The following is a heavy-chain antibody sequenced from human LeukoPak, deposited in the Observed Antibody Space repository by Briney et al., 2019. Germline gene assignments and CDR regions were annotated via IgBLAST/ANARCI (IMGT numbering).Heavy chain of an antibody. CDR1: GYTFTSYD. D-gene: IGHD1-26*01. CDR2: MNPNSGNT. CDR3: ARRAPFIMGATTTDGDY. J-gene: IGHJ4*02. Sequence: ASVKVSCKASGYTFTSYDINWVRQATGQGLEWMGWMNPNSGNTGYAQKFQGRVTITRNTSISTAYMELSSLRSEDTAVYYCARRAPFIMGATTTDGDYWGQGTLVTVSS. V-gene: IGHV1-8*03.